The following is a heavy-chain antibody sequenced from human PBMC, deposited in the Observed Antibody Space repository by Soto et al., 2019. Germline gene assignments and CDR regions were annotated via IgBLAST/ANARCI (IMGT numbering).Heavy chain of an antibody. CDR2: FIAMLGTP. D-gene: IGHD3-16*02. V-gene: IGHV1-69*11. CDR1: GGTFGSHG. Sequence: SVKVSCKASGGTFGSHGIAWVRQAPGQGLEWMGWFIAMLGTPTYAKKVQGRATITADESLTSSYLELRSLRSEDTAVYYCARSSGGVFGIIIEGSNWLAPWGQGSLVTV. J-gene: IGHJ5*02. CDR3: ARSSGGVFGIIIEGSNWLAP.